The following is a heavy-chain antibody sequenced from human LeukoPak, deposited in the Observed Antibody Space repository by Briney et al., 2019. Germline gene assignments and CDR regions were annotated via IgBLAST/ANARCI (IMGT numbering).Heavy chain of an antibody. D-gene: IGHD3-10*01. CDR2: IYPGDSDT. CDR1: GSIFTSYW. CDR3: ARGATYYYGSGSYTGELDY. Sequence: GASLKISCKGSGSIFTSYWIGWVRQLPGKGLEWMGIIYPGDSDTRYSPSFQGQVTISADKSISTAYLQWSSLKASDTAMYYCARGATYYYGSGSYTGELDYWGQGTLVTVSS. V-gene: IGHV5-51*01. J-gene: IGHJ4*02.